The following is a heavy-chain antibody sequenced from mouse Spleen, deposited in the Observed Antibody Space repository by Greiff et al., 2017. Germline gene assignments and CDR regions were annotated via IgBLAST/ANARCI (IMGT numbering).Heavy chain of an antibody. V-gene: IGHV14-3*02. CDR3: ARSHYYGSSY. D-gene: IGHD1-1*01. CDR2: IDPANGNT. J-gene: IGHJ2*01. CDR1: GFNIKDTY. Sequence: EVKLMESGAELVKPGASVKLSCTASGFNIKDTYMHWVKQRPEQGLEWIGRIDPANGNTKYDPKFQGKATITADTSSNTAYLQLSSLTSEDTAVYYCARSHYYGSSYWGQGTTLTVSS.